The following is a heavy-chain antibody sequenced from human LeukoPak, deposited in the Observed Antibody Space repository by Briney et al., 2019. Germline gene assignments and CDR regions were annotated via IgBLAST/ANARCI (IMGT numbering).Heavy chain of an antibody. J-gene: IGHJ4*02. CDR3: AKATYSTSPGYYFDY. Sequence: QSGGSLRLSCVASGFPFSSYWMTWVRQAPGKGLEWVANIKQDGSKKSYVDSVKGRFTISRDNAKNSLYLQMNSLRSEDTAFYYCAKATYSTSPGYYFDYWGQGTLVTVSS. V-gene: IGHV3-7*03. CDR1: GFPFSSYW. D-gene: IGHD6-6*01. CDR2: IKQDGSKK.